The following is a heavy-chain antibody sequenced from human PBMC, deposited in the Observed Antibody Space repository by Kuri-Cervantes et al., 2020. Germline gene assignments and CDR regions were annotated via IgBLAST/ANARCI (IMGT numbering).Heavy chain of an antibody. CDR2: IYYSGST. CDR1: GGSISSYY. Sequence: SETLSLTCTVSGGSISSYYWSWIRQPPGKGLEWIGYIYYSGSTNYNPSLKSRVTISVDTSKNQFSLKLTSVTAADTAVYYCARGRGRADYNFWSGYSSAPSFFDYWGQGTLVTVSS. CDR3: ARGRGRADYNFWSGYSSAPSFFDY. J-gene: IGHJ4*02. D-gene: IGHD3-3*01. V-gene: IGHV4-59*12.